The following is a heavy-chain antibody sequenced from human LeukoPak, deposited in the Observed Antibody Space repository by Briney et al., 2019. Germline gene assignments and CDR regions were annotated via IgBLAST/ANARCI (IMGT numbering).Heavy chain of an antibody. D-gene: IGHD4-11*01. J-gene: IGHJ6*03. Sequence: KPSETLSLTCTVSGGSISSSSYYWGWIRQPPGKGLEWIGSIYYSGSTYYNSSLKSRVTISVDTSKNQFSLKLSSVTAADTAVYYCAKVGYSNSPANYYYYYYMDVWGKGTTVTVSS. CDR1: GGSISSSSYY. CDR3: AKVGYSNSPANYYYYYYMDV. V-gene: IGHV4-39*07. CDR2: IYYSGST.